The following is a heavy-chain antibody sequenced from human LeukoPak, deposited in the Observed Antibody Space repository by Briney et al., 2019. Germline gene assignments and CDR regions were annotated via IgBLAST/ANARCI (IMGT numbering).Heavy chain of an antibody. D-gene: IGHD1-26*01. V-gene: IGHV1-18*01. CDR2: ISAYSGNT. Sequence: ASVKVSCKASGYTFTSYGISWVRQAPGQGLEWMGWISAYSGNTNYARKLQGTVTMTTDTSTSTAYMELRSLRSADTAVYYCARVVGYSGGYPPRYYYYYMDVWGKGTTVTVSS. CDR1: GYTFTSYG. J-gene: IGHJ6*03. CDR3: ARVVGYSGGYPPRYYYYYMDV.